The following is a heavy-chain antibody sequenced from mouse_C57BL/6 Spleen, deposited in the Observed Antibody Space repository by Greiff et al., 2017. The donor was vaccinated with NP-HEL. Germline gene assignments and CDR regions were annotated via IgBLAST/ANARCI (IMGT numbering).Heavy chain of an antibody. V-gene: IGHV5-12*01. J-gene: IGHJ2*01. Sequence: EVHLVESGGGLVQPGGSLKLSCAASGFTFSDYYMYWVRQTPEKRLEWVAYISNGGGSTYYLDTVKGRFTISRDNAKNTLYLQMSRLKSEDTAMYYCARHGNSFDYWGQGTTLTVSS. CDR2: ISNGGGST. CDR1: GFTFSDYY. D-gene: IGHD1-1*02. CDR3: ARHGNSFDY.